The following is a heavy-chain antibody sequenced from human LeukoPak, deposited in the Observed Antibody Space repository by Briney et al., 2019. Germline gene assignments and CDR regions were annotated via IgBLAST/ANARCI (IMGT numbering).Heavy chain of an antibody. J-gene: IGHJ6*03. CDR2: ISPYSGNT. CDR1: HYTFTSYG. CDR3: ARDPGVTSYYMDV. V-gene: IGHV1-18*01. D-gene: IGHD2-21*02. Sequence: GASVKVPCKASHYTFTSYGISWVRQAPGQGLEWVGWISPYSGNTNSAQKLQGRVTMTTDTSTSTAYMELRSLRSDDTAVYYCARDPGVTSYYMDVWGKGTTVTVSS.